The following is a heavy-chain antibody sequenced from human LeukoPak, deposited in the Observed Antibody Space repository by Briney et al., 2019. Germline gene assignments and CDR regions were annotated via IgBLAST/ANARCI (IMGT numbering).Heavy chain of an antibody. CDR2: ISYDGSNK. V-gene: IGHV3-30*18. D-gene: IGHD3-10*01. CDR1: GFTFSSYG. Sequence: QPGGSLRLSCAASGFTFSSYGMHWVRQAPGKGLEWVAVISYDGSNKYYADSVKGRFTISRDNSKNTLYLQMNSLRAEDTAVYYCAKDRRVRGVINWFDPWGQGTLVTVSS. CDR3: AKDRRVRGVINWFDP. J-gene: IGHJ5*02.